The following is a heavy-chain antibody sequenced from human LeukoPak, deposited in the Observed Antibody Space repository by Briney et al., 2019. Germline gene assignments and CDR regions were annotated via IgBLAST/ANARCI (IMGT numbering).Heavy chain of an antibody. D-gene: IGHD3-9*01. CDR2: IDVSGRMT. Sequence: GGSLRLSCAASGFTFNRYGMSWVRQAPRKGLEWVSGIDVSGRMTYYADSVKGRFTISRDNSKNMVYLQMNSLRAGDMALYYCARDGVNYDKSLGPFDPWGQGTLVTVSS. J-gene: IGHJ5*02. V-gene: IGHV3-23*01. CDR3: ARDGVNYDKSLGPFDP. CDR1: GFTFNRYG.